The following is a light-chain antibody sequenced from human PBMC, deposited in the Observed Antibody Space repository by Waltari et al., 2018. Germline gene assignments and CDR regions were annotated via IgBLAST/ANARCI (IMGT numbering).Light chain of an antibody. V-gene: IGLV2-8*01. CDR3: TSYAGSNILV. J-gene: IGLJ2*01. CDR1: SSDVGGHNF. Sequence: QSALTQPPSASRSPGQSVTISCTGTSSDVGGHNFVSWYQQHPGKVPKLMIHDVSKRPSGVPDRFSGSKSGDTASLTVSGLQAEDEADYYCTSYAGSNILVFGGGTKLTVL. CDR2: DVS.